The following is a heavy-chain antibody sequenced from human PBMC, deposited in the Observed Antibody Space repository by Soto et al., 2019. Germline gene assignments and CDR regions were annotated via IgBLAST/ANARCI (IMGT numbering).Heavy chain of an antibody. J-gene: IGHJ4*02. Sequence: EVQLVESGGGLVQPGGSLRLSCAASGFTFSSYAMHWVRQAPGKGLEYVSAISSNGGSTYYANSVKGRFTISRDNSKNTLYLQMGSLRAEDMAVYYCARGRIAAAGTGAVGYWGQGTLVTVSS. D-gene: IGHD6-13*01. CDR2: ISSNGGST. V-gene: IGHV3-64*01. CDR1: GFTFSSYA. CDR3: ARGRIAAAGTGAVGY.